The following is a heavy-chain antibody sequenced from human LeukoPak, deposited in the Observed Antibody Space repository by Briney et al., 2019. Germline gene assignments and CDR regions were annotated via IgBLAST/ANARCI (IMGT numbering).Heavy chain of an antibody. D-gene: IGHD3-9*01. Sequence: APVEVSCKASGYSFTGYYIHWVRQAPGQGLEWMGRINPKSGGTNYAQKFQGRVTMTRDTSISTAYMELSRLGSDDTAVYYCARGDYDILTGYPNSYFNYWGQGTLVTVSS. CDR3: ARGDYDILTGYPNSYFNY. CDR1: GYSFTGYY. CDR2: INPKSGGT. V-gene: IGHV1-2*06. J-gene: IGHJ4*02.